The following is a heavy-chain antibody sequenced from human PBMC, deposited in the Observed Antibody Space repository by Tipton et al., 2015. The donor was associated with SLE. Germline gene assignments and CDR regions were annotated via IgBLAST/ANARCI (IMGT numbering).Heavy chain of an antibody. CDR2: ISRSTKDI. V-gene: IGHV3-21*06. J-gene: IGHJ1*01. CDR1: GFSFDSYA. Sequence: SLRLSCAASGFSFDSYAMNWVRQAPGKGLEWVSYISRSTKDIYYADSVKGRFTISRDNAKNSLYLQMNSLRVEDTGVYYCAREYYYGSVWGQGTLVTVPS. D-gene: IGHD3-10*01. CDR3: AREYYYGSV.